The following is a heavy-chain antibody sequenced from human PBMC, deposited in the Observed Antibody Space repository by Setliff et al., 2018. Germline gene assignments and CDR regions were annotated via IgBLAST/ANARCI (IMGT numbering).Heavy chain of an antibody. J-gene: IGHJ6*03. V-gene: IGHV1-8*03. D-gene: IGHD3-3*01. CDR3: ARSGGGYDFWSGYLVSHYYYYYYMDV. Sequence: GASVKVSCKVSGYTFTSYGFSWVRQAPGQGLEWMGRINPNSGNTGYAQKFQGRVTITRNTSISTAYMELSSLRSEDTAVYYCARSGGGYDFWSGYLVSHYYYYYYMDVWGKGTTVTVSS. CDR1: GYTFTSYG. CDR2: INPNSGNT.